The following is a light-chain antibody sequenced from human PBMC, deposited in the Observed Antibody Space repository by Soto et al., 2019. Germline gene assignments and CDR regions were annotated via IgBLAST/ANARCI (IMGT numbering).Light chain of an antibody. Sequence: EIVMTQSPATLSVSPGERATLSCRASQSISNSLAWYQQKPGQAPSLLIYGASPRATGIPARFSGSGSATEFTLTISSLPSEDSAVYYCQQDNNWPPMTFGQGTKLEIK. J-gene: IGKJ2*01. CDR3: QQDNNWPPMT. V-gene: IGKV3-15*01. CDR1: QSISNS. CDR2: GAS.